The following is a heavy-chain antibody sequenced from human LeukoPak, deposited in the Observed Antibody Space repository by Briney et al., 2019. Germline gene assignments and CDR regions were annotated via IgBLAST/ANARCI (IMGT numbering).Heavy chain of an antibody. D-gene: IGHD3-22*01. CDR3: VRGFGRRYYDSSGYSRWFDP. CDR1: GYSISSGYY. Sequence: PSETLSLTCTVSGYSISSGYYWGWIRQPPGKGLEWIGSIYHSGSTYYNPSLKSRVTISVDTSKNQFSLKLSSVTAADTAVYYCVRGFGRRYYDSSGYSRWFDPWGQGTLVTVSS. J-gene: IGHJ5*02. CDR2: IYHSGST. V-gene: IGHV4-38-2*02.